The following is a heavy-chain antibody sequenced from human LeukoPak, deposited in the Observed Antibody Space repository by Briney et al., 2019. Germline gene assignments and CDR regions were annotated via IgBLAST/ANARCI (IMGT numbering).Heavy chain of an antibody. J-gene: IGHJ4*02. CDR2: ISTFSTYT. CDR3: ARIKGYSSSPFDI. Sequence: PGGSLRLSCAASGFTFTDYYMTWIRQAPGKGLEWLSYISTFSTYTNYAGSVKGRFTISRDNANQSLFLQMDSLRADDTAVYYCARIKGYSSSPFDIWGQGTLVTVSS. CDR1: GFTFTDYY. V-gene: IGHV3-11*06. D-gene: IGHD6-19*01.